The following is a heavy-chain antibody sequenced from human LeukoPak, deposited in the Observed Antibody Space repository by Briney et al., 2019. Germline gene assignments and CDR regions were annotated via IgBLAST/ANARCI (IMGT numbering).Heavy chain of an antibody. V-gene: IGHV3-23*01. Sequence: GGSLRLSCAASGFTFSTYAMTWVRQAPGKGLEWVSGIYASGAATHYADTVKGRFTISRDNSKNILYLQMNSLRAEDTAVYYCAKSVESAVTTNPYFDFWGQGALVTVSS. CDR3: AKSVESAVTTNPYFDF. D-gene: IGHD4-17*01. CDR1: GFTFSTYA. J-gene: IGHJ4*02. CDR2: IYASGAAT.